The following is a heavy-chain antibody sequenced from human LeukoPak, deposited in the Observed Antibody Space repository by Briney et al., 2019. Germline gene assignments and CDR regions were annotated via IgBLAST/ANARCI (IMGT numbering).Heavy chain of an antibody. CDR1: GYSISSGYY. V-gene: IGHV4-38-2*01. J-gene: IGHJ3*02. CDR2: IYHSGNT. CDR3: ARGNYDILTGYYNAFDI. Sequence: SETLSPTCAVSGYSISSGYYWGWIRQPPGKGLEWIGSIYHSGNTNYNPSLKSRVTISVDTSKNQFSLKLNSVTAADTAVYYCARGNYDILTGYYNAFDIWGQGTMVTVSS. D-gene: IGHD3-9*01.